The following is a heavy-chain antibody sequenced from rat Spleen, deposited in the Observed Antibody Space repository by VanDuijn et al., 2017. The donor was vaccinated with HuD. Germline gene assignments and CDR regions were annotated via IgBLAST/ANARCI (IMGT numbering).Heavy chain of an antibody. D-gene: IGHD4-2*01. V-gene: IGHV5-22*01. CDR1: GFTFSDYY. CDR3: ARRGLEWSFDY. CDR2: ISYEGSST. Sequence: EVQLEESGGGLVQPGRSLKLSCAASGFTFSDYYMAWVRQAPKKGLEWVASISYEGSSTYYRDSVKGRFTISRDNAKSTLYLQMDSLRSEDTATYYCARRGLEWSFDYWGQGVMVTVSS. J-gene: IGHJ2*01.